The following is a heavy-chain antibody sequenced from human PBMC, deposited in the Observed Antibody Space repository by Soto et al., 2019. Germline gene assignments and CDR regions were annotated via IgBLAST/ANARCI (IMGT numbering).Heavy chain of an antibody. V-gene: IGHV3-23*01. CDR3: AQDRGSGVVSPSHDY. Sequence: EVQLLESGGGLVQPGGSLRVSCAASGFTFRNFVMSWVRQAPGKGLEWVSAIRGSGGETFYADSVKGRFTISRDNSKNTLYLQLDSLRDEDTALYFCAQDRGSGVVSPSHDYWGRGTLVTVSS. CDR2: IRGSGGET. J-gene: IGHJ4*02. CDR1: GFTFRNFV. D-gene: IGHD2-21*01.